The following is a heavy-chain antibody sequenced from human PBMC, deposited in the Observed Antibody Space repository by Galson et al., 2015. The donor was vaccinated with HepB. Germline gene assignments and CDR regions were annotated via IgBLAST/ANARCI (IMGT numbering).Heavy chain of an antibody. Sequence: SVKVSCKASGGTFSSYAISWVRQAPGQGLEWMGGIIPIFGTANYAQKFQGRVTITADESTSTAYMGLSSLRSEDTAVYYCARAQGRYSYGPAFDYWGQGTLVTVSS. CDR2: IIPIFGTA. D-gene: IGHD5-18*01. V-gene: IGHV1-69*13. CDR1: GGTFSSYA. CDR3: ARAQGRYSYGPAFDY. J-gene: IGHJ4*02.